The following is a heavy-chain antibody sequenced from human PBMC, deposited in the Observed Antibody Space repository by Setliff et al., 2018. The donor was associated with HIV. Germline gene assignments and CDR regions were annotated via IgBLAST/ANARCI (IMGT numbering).Heavy chain of an antibody. CDR3: AKAPLTIVATGGEDC. Sequence: PGGSLRLSCTASAFTFNKYAMAWVRQAPGKGLEWVSAISDTGDYIYYADSVKGRFTISRDNFKNTLYLQMNSLRAEDTAVYYCAKAPLTIVATGGEDCWGQGTLVTVSS. V-gene: IGHV3-23*01. J-gene: IGHJ4*02. D-gene: IGHD6-13*01. CDR2: ISDTGDYI. CDR1: AFTFNKYA.